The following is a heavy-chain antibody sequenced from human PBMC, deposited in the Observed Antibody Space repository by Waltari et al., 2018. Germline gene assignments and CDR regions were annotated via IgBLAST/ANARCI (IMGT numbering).Heavy chain of an antibody. J-gene: IGHJ3*02. V-gene: IGHV1-2*06. CDR1: GHSFIVYS. Sequence: QIQLVQSGAEVKKPGASVKVSCNASGHSFIVYSMTRLPKAPGQGLEWMRRINPNSGGTNYAQKLQGRITMTRDTTISTAYMELSRLRSDDTAVYYCASLRIAAADDAFDIWGQGTMVTVSS. CDR3: ASLRIAAADDAFDI. CDR2: INPNSGGT. D-gene: IGHD6-13*01.